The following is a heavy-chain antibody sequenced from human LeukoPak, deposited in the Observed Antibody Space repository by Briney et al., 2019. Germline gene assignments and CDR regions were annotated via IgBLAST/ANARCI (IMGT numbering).Heavy chain of an antibody. V-gene: IGHV4-34*12. CDR2: IIHSGST. CDR3: ARVSGLNNFDS. J-gene: IGHJ4*02. CDR1: GGSFSDYY. Sequence: SGTLSLTCAVYGGSFSDYYWTWIRQPPGKGLEWIGEIIHSGSTNYRPSLKSRLTISVDASKNQFSLKLRSLTAADTAIYYCARVSGLNNFDSWGRGTLVTVSS. D-gene: IGHD1/OR15-1a*01.